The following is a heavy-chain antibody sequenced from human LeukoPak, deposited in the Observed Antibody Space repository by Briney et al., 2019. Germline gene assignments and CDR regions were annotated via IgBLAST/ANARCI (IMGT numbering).Heavy chain of an antibody. J-gene: IGHJ4*02. D-gene: IGHD6-19*01. CDR3: AKGSLFGAVAGKHFDY. CDR2: ISGSGGSI. CDR1: GFTFSSYA. Sequence: GGSLRLSCAASGFTFSSYAMSWVRQAPGKGLEWVSAISGSGGSIHYADSVKGRFTISRDNSKNTLYLQMNSLRAEDTAVYYCAKGSLFGAVAGKHFDYWGQGTLVTVSS. V-gene: IGHV3-23*01.